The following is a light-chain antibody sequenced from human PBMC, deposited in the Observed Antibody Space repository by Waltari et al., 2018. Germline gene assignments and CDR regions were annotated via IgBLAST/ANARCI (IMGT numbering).Light chain of an antibody. CDR2: TNT. CDR3: AAWDDSLNGRV. Sequence: QSVLTQPPSASGTPGQGVTISCSGSSSNIGSNTVSWYQQLPGTAPKLLIYTNTPRPSGVPDRFSGSKSGTSASLAISGLQSEDEADYYCAAWDDSLNGRVFGGGTKVTVL. V-gene: IGLV1-44*01. CDR1: SSNIGSNT. J-gene: IGLJ3*02.